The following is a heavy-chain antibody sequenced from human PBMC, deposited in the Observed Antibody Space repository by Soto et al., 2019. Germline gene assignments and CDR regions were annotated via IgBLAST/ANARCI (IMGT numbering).Heavy chain of an antibody. CDR2: INPNSGGT. J-gene: IGHJ6*03. V-gene: IGHV1-2*04. D-gene: IGHD2-15*01. CDR1: GYTFTGYY. Sequence: ASVKVSCKASGYTFTGYYMHWVRQAPGQGLEWMGWINPNSGGTNYAQKFQGWVTMTRDTSISTAYMELSRLRSDDTAVYYCARGSGGSYHYYMDVWGKGTTVTVSS. CDR3: ARGSGGSYHYYMDV.